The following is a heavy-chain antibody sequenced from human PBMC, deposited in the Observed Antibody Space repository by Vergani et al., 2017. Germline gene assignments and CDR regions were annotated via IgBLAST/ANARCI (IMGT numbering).Heavy chain of an antibody. CDR2: IYPGDSDT. CDR1: GYSFTSYW. D-gene: IGHD6-13*01. J-gene: IGHJ6*02. V-gene: IGHV5-51*01. CDR3: ARTNSSSWYVGHYYYGMDV. Sequence: EVQLVQSGAEVKKPGESLKISCKGSGYSFTSYWIGWVRQMPGKGLEWRGIIYPGDSDTRYSPSFQGQVTISADKSISTAYLQWSSLKASDTAMYYCARTNSSSWYVGHYYYGMDVWGQGTTVTVSS.